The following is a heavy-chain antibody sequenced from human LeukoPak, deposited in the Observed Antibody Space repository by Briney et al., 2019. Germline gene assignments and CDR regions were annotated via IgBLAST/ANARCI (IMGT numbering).Heavy chain of an antibody. J-gene: IGHJ4*02. CDR3: AKALGRYGYYYFDY. Sequence: ASVKVSCKASGYTFTSYDINWVRQATGQGLEWMGWMNPNSGNTGYAQKFQGRVTMTRNTSISTAYMELSSLRAEDTALYYCAKALGRYGYYYFDYWGQGTLVTVSS. V-gene: IGHV1-8*01. CDR1: GYTFTSYD. CDR2: MNPNSGNT. D-gene: IGHD5-18*01.